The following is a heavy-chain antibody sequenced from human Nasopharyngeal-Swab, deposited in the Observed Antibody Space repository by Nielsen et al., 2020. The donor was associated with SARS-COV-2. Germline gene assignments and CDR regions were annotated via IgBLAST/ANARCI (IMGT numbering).Heavy chain of an antibody. V-gene: IGHV2-5*02. Sequence: PGKALEWLALIYWDDDKRYSPSLKSRLTITKDTSKNQVVLTMTNMDPVDTATYYRAHRLKYDISAYYLPYFDYWGQGTLVTVSS. CDR3: AHRLKYDISAYYLPYFDY. J-gene: IGHJ4*02. CDR2: IYWDDDK. D-gene: IGHD3-22*01.